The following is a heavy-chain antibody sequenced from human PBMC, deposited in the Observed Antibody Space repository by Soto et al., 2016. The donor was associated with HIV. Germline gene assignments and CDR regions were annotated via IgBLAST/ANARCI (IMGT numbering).Heavy chain of an antibody. Sequence: EVQLVESGGGLVQPGGSLRLSCAASGFTVSSNYMSWVRQAPGKGLEWVSVIYSGGNTYYADSVKGRFSISRDNSKNTLYLQMNSLRVEDTAVYYCARTTYYYDTSGPPLEYWGQGTLVTVSS. J-gene: IGHJ4*02. CDR2: IYSGGNT. D-gene: IGHD3-22*01. V-gene: IGHV3-66*01. CDR1: GFTVSSNY. CDR3: ARTTYYYDTSGPPLEY.